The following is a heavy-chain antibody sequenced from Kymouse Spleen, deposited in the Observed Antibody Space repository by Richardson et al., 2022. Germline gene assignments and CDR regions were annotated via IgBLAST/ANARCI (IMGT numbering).Heavy chain of an antibody. D-gene: IGHD6-13*01. Sequence: QVQLQQSGPGLVKPSQTLSLTCAISGDSVSSNSAAWNWIRQSPSRGLEWLGRTYYRSKWYNDYAVSVKSRITINPDTSKNQFSLQLNSVTPEDTAVYYCAREKGWVVGLRSSWYIFDYWGQGTLVTVSS. CDR1: GDSVSSNSAA. CDR2: TYYRSKWYN. CDR3: AREKGWVVGLRSSWYIFDY. J-gene: IGHJ4*02. V-gene: IGHV6-1*01.